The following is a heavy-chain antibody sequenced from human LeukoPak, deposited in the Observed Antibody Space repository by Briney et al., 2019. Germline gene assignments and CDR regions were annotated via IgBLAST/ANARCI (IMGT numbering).Heavy chain of an antibody. CDR3: ARRVITLFGVVTNFDY. V-gene: IGHV3-7*01. Sequence: GGSLRLSCAASGFTFSNYWMSWVRQAPGKGLEWVANIKQDGSEKHYVDSVKGRFTISRDNAKNSLYLQMNSLRAEDTAVYYCARRVITLFGVVTNFDYWGQGTLVTVSS. D-gene: IGHD3-3*01. CDR2: IKQDGSEK. J-gene: IGHJ4*02. CDR1: GFTFSNYW.